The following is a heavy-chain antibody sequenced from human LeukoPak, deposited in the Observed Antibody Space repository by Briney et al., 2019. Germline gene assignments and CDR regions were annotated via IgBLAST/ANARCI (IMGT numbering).Heavy chain of an antibody. CDR1: GGSIGSRAYY. Sequence: SETLSLTCTVSGGSIGSRAYYWSWIRQPAGKGLEYIGRIYTDGSRNHNPSLKSRVSISMDTSNNQFSLRVTSVTAADTGVYYCASEGLALAGNFYYWGQGALVTVSS. J-gene: IGHJ4*02. CDR3: ASEGLALAGNFYY. D-gene: IGHD6-19*01. CDR2: IYTDGSR. V-gene: IGHV4-61*02.